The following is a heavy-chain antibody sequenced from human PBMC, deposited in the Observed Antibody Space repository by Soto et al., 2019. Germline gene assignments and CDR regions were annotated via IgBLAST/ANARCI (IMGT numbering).Heavy chain of an antibody. V-gene: IGHV4-31*03. D-gene: IGHD1-26*01. CDR2: IYYSGST. CDR1: GGSISSSGYY. CDR3: GTVPGGNNWYGP. J-gene: IGHJ5*02. Sequence: PSETLSLTCTVSGGSISSSGYYWSWIRQHPGKGLEWFGYIYYSGSTYYNPSLTRRVTLSVDPSKNQFSLKLTSVTAADTVVYFCGTVPGGNNWYGPWGQGTLVTVSS.